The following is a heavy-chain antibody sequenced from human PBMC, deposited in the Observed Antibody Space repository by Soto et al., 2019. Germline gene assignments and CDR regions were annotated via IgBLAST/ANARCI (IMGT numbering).Heavy chain of an antibody. Sequence: ASVKVSCKASGYTFTSYGISWVRQAPGQGLEWMGWISAYNGNTNYAQKLQGRVTMTTDTSTSTAYMELRSLRSDGTAVYYCARGRLTYYYDSSGYYYVDYWGQGTLVTVSS. J-gene: IGHJ4*02. CDR1: GYTFTSYG. CDR2: ISAYNGNT. V-gene: IGHV1-18*01. CDR3: ARGRLTYYYDSSGYYYVDY. D-gene: IGHD3-22*01.